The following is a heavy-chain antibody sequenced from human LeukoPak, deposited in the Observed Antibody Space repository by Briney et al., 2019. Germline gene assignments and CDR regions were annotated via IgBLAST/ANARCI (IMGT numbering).Heavy chain of an antibody. CDR3: ARDGRITMVRGVTRFDP. Sequence: GASVKVSCKASGYTFTSYGISWVRQAPGQGLEWMGWISAYNGNTNYAQKLQGRVTMTTDTSTSTAYMELRSLRSDDTAVYYCARDGRITMVRGVTRFDPWGQGTLVTVSS. D-gene: IGHD3-10*01. CDR2: ISAYNGNT. J-gene: IGHJ5*02. CDR1: GYTFTSYG. V-gene: IGHV1-18*01.